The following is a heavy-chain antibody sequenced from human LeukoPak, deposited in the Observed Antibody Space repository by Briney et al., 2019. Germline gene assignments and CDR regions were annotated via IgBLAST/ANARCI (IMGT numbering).Heavy chain of an antibody. Sequence: PGGSLRLSCAASGFTFDDYDMNWARQAPGKGLEWVSAISGSGGSTYYADSVKGRFTISRDNSKNTVYLQMNSLRAEDTAVYYCAKRNSWDAPWPYYYDSSGDFDYWGQGTLVTVSS. CDR2: ISGSGGST. CDR3: AKRNSWDAPWPYYYDSSGDFDY. D-gene: IGHD3-22*01. J-gene: IGHJ4*02. CDR1: GFTFDDYD. V-gene: IGHV3-23*01.